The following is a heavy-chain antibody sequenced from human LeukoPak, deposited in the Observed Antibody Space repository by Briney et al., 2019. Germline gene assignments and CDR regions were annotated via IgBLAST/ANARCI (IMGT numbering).Heavy chain of an antibody. V-gene: IGHV3-21*01. J-gene: IGHJ4*02. Sequence: GGSLRLSCAASGFTFSSYSMNWVRQAPGKGLEWVSSISSSSSYIYYADSVKGRFTISRDNAKNSLYLQMNSLRAEDTAVYYCARDGHGSKIFDYWGQGTLVTVSS. CDR3: ARDGHGSKIFDY. D-gene: IGHD3-10*01. CDR1: GFTFSSYS. CDR2: ISSSSSYI.